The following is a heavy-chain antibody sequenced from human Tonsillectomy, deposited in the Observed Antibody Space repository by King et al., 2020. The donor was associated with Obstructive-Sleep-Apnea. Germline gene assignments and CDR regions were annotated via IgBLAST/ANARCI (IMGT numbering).Heavy chain of an antibody. J-gene: IGHJ4*02. V-gene: IGHV3-66*01. CDR2: IYSGGST. Sequence: VQLVESGGGLVQPGGSLRLSCAAAGFTVSSNYMSWVRQAPVKGLEWGSVIYSGGSTSYADSVKGRFTIYRDNSKNTLYLQMNSLRAEDTAVYYCARNGYSSGWYRLWGQGTLVTVSS. CDR3: ARNGYSSGWYRL. D-gene: IGHD6-19*01. CDR1: GFTVSSNY.